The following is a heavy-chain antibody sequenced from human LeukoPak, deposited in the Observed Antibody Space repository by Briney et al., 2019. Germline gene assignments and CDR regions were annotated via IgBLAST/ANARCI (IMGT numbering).Heavy chain of an antibody. CDR2: ISSSSSYI. Sequence: GGSLRLSCAASGFTFSIYSMNWVRQAPGKGLEWVSSISSSSSYIYYADSVKGRFTISRDNAKNSLYLQMNSLRAEDTAVYYCARDGYCGGDCYSMGYNDAFDIWGQGTMVTVSS. D-gene: IGHD2-21*02. CDR1: GFTFSIYS. CDR3: ARDGYCGGDCYSMGYNDAFDI. V-gene: IGHV3-21*01. J-gene: IGHJ3*02.